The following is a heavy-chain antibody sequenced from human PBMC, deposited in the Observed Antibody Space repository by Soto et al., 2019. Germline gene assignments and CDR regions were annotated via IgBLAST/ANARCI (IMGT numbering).Heavy chain of an antibody. J-gene: IGHJ4*02. V-gene: IGHV4-34*01. D-gene: IGHD3-10*02. CDR1: GGSFSGYY. CDR2: ISHSGST. Sequence: QVQVKQWGAGVLKPSETLSLTCGVYGGSFSGYYWTWLRQPPGKGLEWIGEISHSGSTDYNPSLWGRVTISIDSTKNQLSLNLNSVTAADMAVYYCARGTMSDWPLCSLWGQGILVTVSS. CDR3: ARGTMSDWPLCSL.